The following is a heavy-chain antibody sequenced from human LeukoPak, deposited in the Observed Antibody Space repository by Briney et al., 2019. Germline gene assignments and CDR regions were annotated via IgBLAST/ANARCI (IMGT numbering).Heavy chain of an antibody. D-gene: IGHD1-26*01. CDR1: GFTFAGHA. V-gene: IGHV3-23*01. J-gene: IGHJ4*02. CDR2: ISGSGGST. Sequence: GGSLRLSCAASGFTFAGHAMSWVRQAPGKGLEWVSSISGSGGSTYYADSVKGRFTISRDNSKNTLYLQMNSLRAEDAAIYYCAKEQRVVGATTRGYLDYWGQGTLVTVSS. CDR3: AKEQRVVGATTRGYLDY.